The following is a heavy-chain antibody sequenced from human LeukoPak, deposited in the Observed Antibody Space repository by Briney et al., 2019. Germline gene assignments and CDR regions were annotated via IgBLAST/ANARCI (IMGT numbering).Heavy chain of an antibody. D-gene: IGHD3-16*01. J-gene: IGHJ4*02. V-gene: IGHV4-39*01. Sequence: SETLSLTCTVSGGSISSSGYYWGWIRQPPGKGLEWIGSIYYSGSTYYNPSLKSRVTISVDTSKNQFSLKLSSVTAADTTVYYCARRFGGSWTFDYWGQGTLVTVSS. CDR2: IYYSGST. CDR1: GGSISSSGYY. CDR3: ARRFGGSWTFDY.